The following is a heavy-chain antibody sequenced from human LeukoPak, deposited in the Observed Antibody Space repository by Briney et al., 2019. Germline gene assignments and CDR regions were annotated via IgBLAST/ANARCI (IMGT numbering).Heavy chain of an antibody. CDR1: GYTFIGHY. CDR3: ARDWAYNWFDP. J-gene: IGHJ5*02. Sequence: ASVKVSCKASGYTFIGHYMHWVRQAPGQGLEWMGWISAYNGNTNYAQKLQGRVTMTRDMSTSTVYMELSSLRSEDTAVYYCARDWAYNWFDPWGQGTLVTVSS. CDR2: ISAYNGNT. V-gene: IGHV1-18*04. D-gene: IGHD3-16*01.